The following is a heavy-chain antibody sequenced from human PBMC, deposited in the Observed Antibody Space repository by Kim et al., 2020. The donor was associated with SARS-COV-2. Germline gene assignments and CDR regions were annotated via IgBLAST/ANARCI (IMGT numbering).Heavy chain of an antibody. CDR2: IRSKTYGGTT. J-gene: IGHJ4*02. D-gene: IGHD3-22*01. CDR3: SRGVYYYDTGGYSYYFDY. CDR1: GFTFGDYG. Sequence: GGSLRLSCTASGFTFGDYGLSWFRQAPGKGLEWVGFIRSKTYGGTTEYAASVKDRFTISRDDSKSVAYLQMSSLKTEDTAVYYCSRGVYYYDTGGYSYYFDYWGQGTLVPVSS. V-gene: IGHV3-49*03.